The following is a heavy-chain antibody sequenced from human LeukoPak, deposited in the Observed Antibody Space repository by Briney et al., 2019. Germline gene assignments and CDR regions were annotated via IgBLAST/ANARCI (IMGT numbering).Heavy chain of an antibody. CDR1: GYTFTGYY. CDR3: ARGDSSGSGFDY. CDR2: INPSGGST. J-gene: IGHJ4*02. Sequence: ASVKVSCKASGYTFTGYYMHWVRQAPGQGLEWMGIINPSGGSTSYAQKFQGRVTMTRDMSTSTVYMELSRLRSDDTALYYCARGDSSGSGFDYWGQGTLVTVSS. D-gene: IGHD3-22*01. V-gene: IGHV1-46*01.